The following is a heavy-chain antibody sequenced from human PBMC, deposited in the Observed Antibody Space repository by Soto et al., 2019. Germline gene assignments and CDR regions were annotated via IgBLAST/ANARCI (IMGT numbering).Heavy chain of an antibody. D-gene: IGHD6-6*01. CDR1: GFTFSSYS. Sequence: EVQLVDAGVGRVRPGGSLRLSCPPSGFTFSSYSMKWVRQPPGTGLGGVSSISSISSYIYYADSVKGRFTISRDNAKNSLYLQMNSLRAEDTAVYYCARAKSIAARQGYYFDYWGQGTLVTVSS. V-gene: IGHV3-21*01. CDR3: ARAKSIAARQGYYFDY. J-gene: IGHJ4*02. CDR2: ISSISSYI.